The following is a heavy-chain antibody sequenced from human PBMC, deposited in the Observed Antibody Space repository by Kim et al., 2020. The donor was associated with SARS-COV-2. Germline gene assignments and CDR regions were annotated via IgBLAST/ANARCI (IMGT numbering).Heavy chain of an antibody. CDR1: GGSISSGSYY. V-gene: IGHV4-61*02. CDR3: ASNQDYDILTGYFGAFDI. Sequence: SETLSLTCTVSGGSISSGSYYWSWIRQPAGKGLEWIGRIYTSGSTNYDPSLKSRVTISVDTSKNQFSLKLSSVTAADTAVYYCASNQDYDILTGYFGAFDIWGQGTMVTVSS. CDR2: IYTSGST. D-gene: IGHD3-9*01. J-gene: IGHJ3*02.